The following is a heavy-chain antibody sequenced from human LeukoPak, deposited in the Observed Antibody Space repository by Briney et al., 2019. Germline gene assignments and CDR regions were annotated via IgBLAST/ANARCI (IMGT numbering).Heavy chain of an antibody. CDR2: INPNSGGT. V-gene: IGHV1-2*06. J-gene: IGHJ6*03. D-gene: IGHD4-17*01. CDR1: GYTFTDYY. Sequence: ASVKVSCKASGYTFTDYYMHWVRQAPGQGLEWMGRINPNSGGTNSAQKFQGRVTMTRDTSISTAYMELRSLRPDDTAVYYCARSYGDYGNYYYYMDDWGKGTTVTVSS. CDR3: ARSYGDYGNYYYYMDD.